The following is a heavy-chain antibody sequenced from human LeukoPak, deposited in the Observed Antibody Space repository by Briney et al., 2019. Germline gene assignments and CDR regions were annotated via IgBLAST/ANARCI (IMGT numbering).Heavy chain of an antibody. CDR3: AKDYREVGDYYYGMDV. V-gene: IGHV3-23*01. J-gene: IGHJ6*02. Sequence: GGSLRLSCTASGFTFSSYAMSWVRQAPGKGLEWFSSISGSGGSTYYANSVKGRFTISRDNSNNTLYVQMNSLRAEDTAVYYCAKDYREVGDYYYGMDVWGQGTTVTVSS. D-gene: IGHD1-26*01. CDR1: GFTFSSYA. CDR2: ISGSGGST.